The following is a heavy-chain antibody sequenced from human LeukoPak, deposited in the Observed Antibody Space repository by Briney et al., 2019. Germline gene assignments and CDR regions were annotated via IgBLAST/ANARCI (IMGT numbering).Heavy chain of an antibody. CDR1: GFTFSSYA. Sequence: GGSLRLSCAASGFTFSSYAMHWVRQAPGKGLEYVSAISSNGGSTYYADSVKGRFTISRDNSKNTLYLQMGSLRAEDMAVYYCARDPTMVRGVLDYWGQGTLVTVSS. V-gene: IGHV3-64*02. CDR3: ARDPTMVRGVLDY. D-gene: IGHD3-10*01. CDR2: ISSNGGST. J-gene: IGHJ4*02.